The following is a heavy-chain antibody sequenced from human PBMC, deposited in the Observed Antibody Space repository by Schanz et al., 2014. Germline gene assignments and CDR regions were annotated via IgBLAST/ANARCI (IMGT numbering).Heavy chain of an antibody. V-gene: IGHV3-23*01. Sequence: EVQLLESGGGLVQPGGSLRLSCAASGFTFSNYAMGWVRQTPGKGLEWVSGLTEGGGGTYYTDAVKGRFTISRDSSKNTLYLQMNSLRSDDTAVYYCATNSWSHYLVDYWGQGTLVTVSS. J-gene: IGHJ4*02. CDR2: LTEGGGGT. CDR3: ATNSWSHYLVDY. CDR1: GFTFSNYA. D-gene: IGHD1-26*01.